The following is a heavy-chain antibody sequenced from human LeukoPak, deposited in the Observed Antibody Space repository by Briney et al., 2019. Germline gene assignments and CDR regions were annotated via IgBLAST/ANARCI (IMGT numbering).Heavy chain of an antibody. CDR3: AREGHYDILTGYSPVEYYYYYMDV. CDR2: MSYDGNDK. D-gene: IGHD3-9*01. CDR1: GFTFSTHT. J-gene: IGHJ6*03. Sequence: HSGGSLRLSCAASGFTFSTHTIHWVRQAPGKGLEWVAVMSYDGNDKHYAASVKGRFTISRDNSKNTVYLQMNSLRAEDTAVYYCAREGHYDILTGYSPVEYYYYYMDVWGKGTTVTVSS. V-gene: IGHV3-30*04.